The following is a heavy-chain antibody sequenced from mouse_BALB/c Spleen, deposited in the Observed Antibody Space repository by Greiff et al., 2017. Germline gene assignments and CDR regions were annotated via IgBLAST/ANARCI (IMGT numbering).Heavy chain of an antibody. D-gene: IGHD1-1*01. J-gene: IGHJ3*01. CDR2: ISSGSSTI. CDR1: GFTFSSFG. Sequence: EVQGVESGGGLVQPGGSRKLSCAASGFTFSSFGMHWVRQAPEKGLEWVAYISSGSSTIYYADTVKGRFTISRDNPKNTLFLQMTSLRSEDTAMYYCARSGSSSSFAYWGQGTLVTVSA. V-gene: IGHV5-17*02. CDR3: ARSGSSSSFAY.